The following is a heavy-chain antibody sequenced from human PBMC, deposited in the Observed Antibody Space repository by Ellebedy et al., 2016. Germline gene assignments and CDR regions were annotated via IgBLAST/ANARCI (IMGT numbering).Heavy chain of an antibody. D-gene: IGHD7-27*01. CDR1: GFTVSSNY. V-gene: IGHV3-66*01. CDR2: IYSGGST. Sequence: GESLKISCAASGFTVSSNYMSWVRQAPGKGLEWVSVIYSGGSTYYADSVKGRFTISRDNSKNTLYLQMNSLRAEDTAVYYCARELTGVDAFDIWGQGTMVTVSS. CDR3: ARELTGVDAFDI. J-gene: IGHJ3*02.